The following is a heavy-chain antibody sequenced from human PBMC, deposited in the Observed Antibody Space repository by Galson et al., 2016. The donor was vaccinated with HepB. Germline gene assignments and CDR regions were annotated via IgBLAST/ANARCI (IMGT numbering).Heavy chain of an antibody. CDR3: ARLSTSGTYFGY. CDR2: INTGKGNT. D-gene: IGHD1-26*01. V-gene: IGHV1-3*04. CDR1: GYTFTNHA. Sequence: SVKVSCKASGYTFTNHAMHWVRQAPGQSLEWMGWINTGKGNTKYSQKFQDRVTITRETSASTGYMELSNLRSEDTAVYFCARLSTSGTYFGYWGQGVLVTVSS. J-gene: IGHJ4*02.